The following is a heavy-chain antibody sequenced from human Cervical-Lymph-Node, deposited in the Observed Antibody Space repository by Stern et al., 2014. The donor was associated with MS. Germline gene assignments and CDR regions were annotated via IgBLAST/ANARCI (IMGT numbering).Heavy chain of an antibody. V-gene: IGHV2-5*02. CDR2: PHWGADK. Sequence: ESGPTLVKPTQTLTLTCTFSGFSLSTSGVGVARIPHPPGKALVGLALPHWGADKRYRPSLKSKLTITKDTSKNQVVLTMTNMDPVDTATYYCARGEYYFDSSGYYGYYYGMDVWGQGTTVTVSS. CDR3: ARGEYYFDSSGYYGYYYGMDV. D-gene: IGHD3-22*01. CDR1: GFSLSTSGVG. J-gene: IGHJ6*02.